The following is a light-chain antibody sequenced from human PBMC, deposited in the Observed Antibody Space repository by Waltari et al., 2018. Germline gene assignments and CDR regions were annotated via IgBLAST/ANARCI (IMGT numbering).Light chain of an antibody. CDR1: RGVSSNF. CDR3: QQFDSSPWA. V-gene: IGKV3-20*01. CDR2: GTS. Sequence: CRASRGVSSNFLAWYQHKSGQAPRLLIYGTSSRAAGVPARFSGSGSGTDFTLTISGLEAEDFAVYYCQQFDSSPWAFGQGTAVEMK. J-gene: IGKJ1*01.